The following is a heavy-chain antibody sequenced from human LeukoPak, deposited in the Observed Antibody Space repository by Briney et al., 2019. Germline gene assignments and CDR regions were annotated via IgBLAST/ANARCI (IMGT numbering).Heavy chain of an antibody. CDR1: GFTFSSYW. CDR2: IKPDGSEN. V-gene: IGHV3-7*01. CDR3: ARGEAFGRTPDGGFDI. D-gene: IGHD3-3*01. Sequence: GGSLRLSCAASGFTFSSYWMNWVRQAPGKGLEWVADIKPDGSENYYVDSVKGRFTISRDNAKNSLFLQMNSLRAEDTAVYYCARGEAFGRTPDGGFDIWGQGTMVTLSS. J-gene: IGHJ3*02.